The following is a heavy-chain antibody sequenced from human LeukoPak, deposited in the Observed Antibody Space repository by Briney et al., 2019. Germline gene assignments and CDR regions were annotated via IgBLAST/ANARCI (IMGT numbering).Heavy chain of an antibody. J-gene: IGHJ4*02. V-gene: IGHV4-4*02. CDR2: IHHSGST. CDR1: GGSMSINTW. D-gene: IGHD5-24*01. CDR3: VRRTFLRRANYNYYFFDY. Sequence: SGTLSLTCAVSGGSMSINTWWSWVRQPPGKGLEWIGEIHHSGSTNYNPSLRSRVTISVDKSKNQFSLHLTSVTAADTAVYYCVRRTFLRRANYNYYFFDYWAQGILVTVSS.